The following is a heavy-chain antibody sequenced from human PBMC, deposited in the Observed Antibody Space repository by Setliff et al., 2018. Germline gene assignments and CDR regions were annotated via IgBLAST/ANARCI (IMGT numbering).Heavy chain of an antibody. J-gene: IGHJ3*02. Sequence: LSLTCTVSGGSISDYYWSWIRQAPGKGLEWVSYISSSGSTIYYADSVKGRFSISRDNAKNSLYLQMNSLRAEDTAIYYCAKAIRYGGGWELGAFDIWGQGTMVTVSS. CDR3: AKAIRYGGGWELGAFDI. CDR2: ISSSGSTI. CDR1: GGSISDYY. V-gene: IGHV3-11*01. D-gene: IGHD6-19*01.